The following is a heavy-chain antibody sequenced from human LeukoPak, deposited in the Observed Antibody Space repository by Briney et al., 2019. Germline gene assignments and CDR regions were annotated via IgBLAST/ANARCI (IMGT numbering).Heavy chain of an antibody. CDR3: AKDIRRAAAGPNYIDY. CDR1: GFTFSSYA. CDR2: ISGSGGST. D-gene: IGHD6-13*01. Sequence: GGSLRLSCTASGFTFSSYAMSWVRQAPGKGLEWVSAISGSGGSTYYADSVKGRFTISRDNAKNSLYLQMNSLRAEDTALYYCAKDIRRAAAGPNYIDYWGQGTLVTVSS. V-gene: IGHV3-23*01. J-gene: IGHJ4*02.